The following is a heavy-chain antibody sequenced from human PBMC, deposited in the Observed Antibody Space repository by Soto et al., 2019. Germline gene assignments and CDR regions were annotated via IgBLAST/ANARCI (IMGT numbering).Heavy chain of an antibody. J-gene: IGHJ4*02. D-gene: IGHD3-9*01. CDR2: ISGDGSST. V-gene: IGHV3-74*01. CDR1: EFTFRSYW. Sequence: EVQLVDSGGGLVQPGGSLRLSCAASEFTFRSYWMHWVRQSPGKGLVWVSRISGDGSSTTYADSVRGRFTISRDNSKNTLYLQMNSLRAEDTAVYYCARYFDWLLPFDYWGQGTLVTVSS. CDR3: ARYFDWLLPFDY.